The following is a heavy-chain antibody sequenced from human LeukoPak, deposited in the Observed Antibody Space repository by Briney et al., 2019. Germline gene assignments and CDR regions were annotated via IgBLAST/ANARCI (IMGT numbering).Heavy chain of an antibody. D-gene: IGHD3-22*01. CDR3: AKGDYCDSSGYEDY. V-gene: IGHV3-30*18. J-gene: IGHJ4*02. CDR1: GFTFSSYG. Sequence: GGSLRLSCAASGFTFSSYGMHWVRQAPGKGLEWVAVISYDGSNKYYADSVKGRFTISRDNSKNTLYLQMNSLRAEDTAVYYCAKGDYCDSSGYEDYRGQGTLVTVSS. CDR2: ISYDGSNK.